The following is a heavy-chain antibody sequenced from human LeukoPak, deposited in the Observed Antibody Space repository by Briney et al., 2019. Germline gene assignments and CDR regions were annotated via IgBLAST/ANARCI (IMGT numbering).Heavy chain of an antibody. CDR3: ARSDYCGGDCYSSLSHY. V-gene: IGHV3-21*01. D-gene: IGHD2-21*02. CDR1: GFTFRSYS. CDR2: ISSSSSNI. J-gene: IGHJ4*02. Sequence: GGSLRLSCAASGFTFRSYSMNWVRQAPGKGLEWVSAISSSSSNIYYADSVKGRFTISRDNAKNSLYLQMNSLRAEDTAVYFCARSDYCGGDCYSSLSHYWGQGTLVTVSS.